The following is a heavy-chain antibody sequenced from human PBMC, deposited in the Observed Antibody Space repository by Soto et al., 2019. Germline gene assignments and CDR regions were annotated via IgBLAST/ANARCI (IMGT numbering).Heavy chain of an antibody. V-gene: IGHV1-3*01. D-gene: IGHD6-19*01. CDR2: INAGNGNT. Sequence: QVQLVQSGAEVKKPGASVKVSCKASGYTFTSYAMHWVRQAPGQRLEWMGWINAGNGNTKYSQKFQGRVTITRDTSASTAYMELSSLRSEDTAVYYCVSVLEYSSGWGYNWCDHWGQGTLVTVSS. J-gene: IGHJ5*02. CDR3: VSVLEYSSGWGYNWCDH. CDR1: GYTFTSYA.